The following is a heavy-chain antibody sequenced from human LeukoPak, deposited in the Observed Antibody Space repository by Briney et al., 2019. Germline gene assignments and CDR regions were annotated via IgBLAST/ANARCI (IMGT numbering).Heavy chain of an antibody. CDR2: ISYDGSNK. CDR3: AKDGATFRYDSSGYYPGY. CDR1: GFTFSSYG. Sequence: GGSLRLSCAASGFTFSSYGMHWVRQAPGKGLEWVAVISYDGSNKYYADSVKGRFTISRDNSKNTLYLQMNSLRAEDTAVYYCAKDGATFRYDSSGYYPGYWGQGTLVTVSS. V-gene: IGHV3-30*18. J-gene: IGHJ4*02. D-gene: IGHD3-22*01.